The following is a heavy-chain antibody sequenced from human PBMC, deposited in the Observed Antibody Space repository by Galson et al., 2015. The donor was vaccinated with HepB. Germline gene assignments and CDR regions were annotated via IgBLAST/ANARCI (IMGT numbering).Heavy chain of an antibody. D-gene: IGHD1/OR15-1a*01. Sequence: SLRLSCAASGFTFSSYEMNRVRQAPGKGLEWVSYISSSGSTIYYADSVKGRFTISRDNAKNSLYLQMNSLRAEDTAVYYCARGLYSWNTGDYWGQGTLVTVSS. CDR3: ARGLYSWNTGDY. CDR1: GFTFSSYE. CDR2: ISSSGSTI. V-gene: IGHV3-48*03. J-gene: IGHJ4*02.